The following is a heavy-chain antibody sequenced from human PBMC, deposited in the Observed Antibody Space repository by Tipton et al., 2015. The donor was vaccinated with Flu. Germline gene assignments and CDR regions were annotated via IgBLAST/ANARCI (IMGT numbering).Heavy chain of an antibody. D-gene: IGHD3-3*01. V-gene: IGHV1-2*06. J-gene: IGHJ6*02. CDR2: INPNSGGT. CDR1: GYTFTGYY. Sequence: QLVQSGAEVKKPGASVKVSCKASGYTFTGYYMHWVRQAPGQGLEWMGRINPNSGGTNYAQKFQGRVTMTRDTSISTAYMELSRLRSDDTAVYYCARVNYAFGVVRRGMDVWGQGTTVTVSS. CDR3: ARVNYAFGVVRRGMDV.